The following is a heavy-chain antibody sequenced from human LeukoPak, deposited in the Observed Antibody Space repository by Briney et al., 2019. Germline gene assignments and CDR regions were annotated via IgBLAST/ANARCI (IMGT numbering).Heavy chain of an antibody. CDR3: ASLTVAATGY. CDR2: IYHSGST. J-gene: IGHJ4*02. D-gene: IGHD6-19*01. Sequence: SETLSLTCAVSGGSISSGGYSWSWIRQPPGKGLEWIGYIYHSGSTYYNPSLKSRVTISVDTSKNQFSLKLSSVTAADTAVYYCASLTVAATGYWGQGTLVTVSS. CDR1: GGSISSGGYS. V-gene: IGHV4-30-2*01.